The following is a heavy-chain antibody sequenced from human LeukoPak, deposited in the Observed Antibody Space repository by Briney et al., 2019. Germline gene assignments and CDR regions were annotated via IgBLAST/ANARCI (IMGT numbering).Heavy chain of an antibody. CDR3: ARAVSNWFDP. CDR1: GGTFSSYA. CDR2: IIPIFGTA. V-gene: IGHV1-69*05. Sequence: SVKVSCKVPGGTFSSYAISWVRQAPGQGLEWMGRIIPIFGTANYAQKFQGRVTITTDESTSTAYMELSSLRSEDTAVYYCARAVSNWFDPWGQGTLVTVSS. J-gene: IGHJ5*02. D-gene: IGHD3-22*01.